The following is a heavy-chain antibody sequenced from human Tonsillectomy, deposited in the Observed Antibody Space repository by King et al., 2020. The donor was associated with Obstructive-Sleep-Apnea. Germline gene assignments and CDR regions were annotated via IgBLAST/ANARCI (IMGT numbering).Heavy chain of an antibody. CDR2: IYYSGST. J-gene: IGHJ4*02. CDR3: ARGYGYPYGRYYFYY. CDR1: GGSISTYY. V-gene: IGHV4-59*01. Sequence: QLQESGPGLMKPSETLSLTCNVSGGSISTYYWSWLRQPPGKGLEWIGYIYYSGSTNYNPSLKSRVTIAVDTSKDQFSVKLISVTAADTAGYYCARGYGYPYGRYYFYYWGQGTLVTVSS. D-gene: IGHD5-18*01.